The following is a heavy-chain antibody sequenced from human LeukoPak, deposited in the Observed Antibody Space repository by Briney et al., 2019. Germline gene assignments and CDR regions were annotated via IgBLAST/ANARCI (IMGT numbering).Heavy chain of an antibody. D-gene: IGHD5-18*01. CDR1: GYTFTSYG. V-gene: IGHV1-18*01. Sequence: GASVKVSCKASGYTFTSYGISWVRQAPGQGLEWMGWISAYNGNTNYAQKLQGRVTMTTDTSTSTAYMELRSLRSDDTAVYYCARRRVDTAMITRHYYFDYWGQGTLVTVSS. CDR3: ARRRVDTAMITRHYYFDY. J-gene: IGHJ4*02. CDR2: ISAYNGNT.